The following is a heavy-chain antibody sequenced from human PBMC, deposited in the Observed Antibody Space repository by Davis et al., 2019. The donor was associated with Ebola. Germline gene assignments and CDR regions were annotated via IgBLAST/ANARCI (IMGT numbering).Heavy chain of an antibody. CDR2: ISGSGGST. J-gene: IGHJ4*02. CDR1: GFTFSSYA. Sequence: GESLKISCAASGFTFSSYAMSWVRQAPGKGLEWVSAISGSGGSTYYADSVKGRFTISRDNSKNTLYLQMNSLRAEDTAVYYCARGRLFDYWGQGTLVTVSS. V-gene: IGHV3-23*01. CDR3: ARGRLFDY.